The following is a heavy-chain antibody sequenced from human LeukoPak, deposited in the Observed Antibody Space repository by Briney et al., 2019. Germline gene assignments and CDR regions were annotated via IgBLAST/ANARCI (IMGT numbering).Heavy chain of an antibody. CDR1: GYSISSGYY. CDR3: ATVYDSSGYFDY. Sequence: SETLSLTRAVSGYSISSGYYWGWIRQPPGKGLEWIGSIYHSGSTYYNPSLKSRVTISVDTSKNQFSLKLSSVTAADTAVYYCATVYDSSGYFDYWGQGTLVTASS. CDR2: IYHSGST. J-gene: IGHJ4*02. V-gene: IGHV4-38-2*01. D-gene: IGHD3-22*01.